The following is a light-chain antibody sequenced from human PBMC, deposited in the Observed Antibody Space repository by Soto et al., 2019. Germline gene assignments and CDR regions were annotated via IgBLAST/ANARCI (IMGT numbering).Light chain of an antibody. J-gene: IGLJ2*01. CDR2: EVS. CDR3: SSFAGSNNLL. Sequence: QSALTQPPSASGSPGQSVTISCTGTISDVGGYNYVSWYQQHPGKAPKLMTYEVSQRPSGVPDRFSGSKSGNTASLTVSGLQADDEATYYCSSFAGSNNLLFGGGTKLTVL. CDR1: ISDVGGYNY. V-gene: IGLV2-8*01.